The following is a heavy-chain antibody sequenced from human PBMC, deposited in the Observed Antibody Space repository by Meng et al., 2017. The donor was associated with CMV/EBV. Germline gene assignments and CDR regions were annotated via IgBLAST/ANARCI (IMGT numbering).Heavy chain of an antibody. Sequence: GESLKISCAASGFTFPLYFMNWVRQAPGKGLEWVSSISSSLNSIYYADSVEGRFTIYRDNANNSLHLQMNSLRVEDTAVYYCARGKHCSGSNLDEAFDIWGQGTVVTVSS. V-gene: IGHV3-21*06. CDR2: ISSSLNSI. CDR3: ARGKHCSGSNLDEAFDI. CDR1: GFTFPLYF. J-gene: IGHJ3*02. D-gene: IGHD1-26*01.